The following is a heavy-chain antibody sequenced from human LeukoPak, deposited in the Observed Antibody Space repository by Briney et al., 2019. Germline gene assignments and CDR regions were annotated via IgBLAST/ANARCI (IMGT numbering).Heavy chain of an antibody. J-gene: IGHJ4*02. CDR2: IYYSGST. CDR1: GGSISSNY. CDR3: ARVGWLRFGYFDY. D-gene: IGHD5-12*01. Sequence: SETLSLTCSVSGGSISSNYWSWFRQPPGKGLEWIGYIYYSGSTTYNPSLKSRVTISVDTSKNQFSLKLSSVTAADTAVYYCARVGWLRFGYFDYWGQGTLVTVSS. V-gene: IGHV4-59*01.